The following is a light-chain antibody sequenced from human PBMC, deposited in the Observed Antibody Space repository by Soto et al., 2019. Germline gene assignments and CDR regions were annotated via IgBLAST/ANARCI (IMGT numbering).Light chain of an antibody. CDR2: KAS. CDR3: QQYNSFSPIT. Sequence: DIQMTQSPSTLSASVGDRVTITCRASQGVKTWLARYQQKPGKAPKLLIYKASTLDSGVPSRFSGSGSGTEFTLTISSLQPDDFATYYCQQYNSFSPITFGQGTRLDIK. V-gene: IGKV1-5*03. CDR1: QGVKTW. J-gene: IGKJ5*01.